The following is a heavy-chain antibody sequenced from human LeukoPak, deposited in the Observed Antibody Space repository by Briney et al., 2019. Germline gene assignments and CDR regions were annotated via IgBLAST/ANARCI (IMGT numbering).Heavy chain of an antibody. CDR1: GFTFSSYS. Sequence: RGSLRLSCVASGFTFSSYSMNWVRQAPGKGLEWVSYISGSSGTIYYADSVKGRFTIPRDNAKNSLYLKMNSLRAEDTAVYYCARRSEFGVLYYMDIWGKGTTVTVSS. V-gene: IGHV3-48*01. CDR2: ISGSSGTI. D-gene: IGHD3-16*01. CDR3: ARRSEFGVLYYMDI. J-gene: IGHJ6*03.